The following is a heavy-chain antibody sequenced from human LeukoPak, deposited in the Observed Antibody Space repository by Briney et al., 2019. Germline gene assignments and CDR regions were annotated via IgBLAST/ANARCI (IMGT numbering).Heavy chain of an antibody. J-gene: IGHJ3*01. CDR2: LYIGDNP. Sequence: GGPLRLSCAASGFTVSRNYMAWVRQAPGKGLEWVSILYIGDNPYYADSVKGRFTISRDDSKNTVYLQMNSLRVEDSAMYYCTRDDFDCSTTTCFGGRRAFDLWGQGTMVAVSS. V-gene: IGHV3-53*01. CDR1: GFTVSRNY. CDR3: TRDDFDCSTTTCFGGRRAFDL. D-gene: IGHD2-2*01.